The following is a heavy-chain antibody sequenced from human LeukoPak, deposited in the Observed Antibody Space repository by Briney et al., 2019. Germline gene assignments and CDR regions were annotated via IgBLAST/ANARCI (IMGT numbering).Heavy chain of an antibody. CDR2: ISGSGGST. V-gene: IGHV3-23*01. D-gene: IGHD6-25*01. J-gene: IGHJ4*02. Sequence: PGGSLRLSCAASGFTFSSYAMSWVRQAPGRGLEWVSGISGSGGSTYYADSVKGRFTISRDNSKNTLYLQMNSLRAEDTAVYYCAKDQTGAAYYFDYWGQGTLVTVSS. CDR1: GFTFSSYA. CDR3: AKDQTGAAYYFDY.